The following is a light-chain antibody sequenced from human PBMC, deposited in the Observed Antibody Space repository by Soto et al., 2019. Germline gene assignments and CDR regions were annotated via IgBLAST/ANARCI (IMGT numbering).Light chain of an antibody. CDR1: QSFRGP. CDR3: QHRHKWPFS. V-gene: IGKV3-11*01. Sequence: EVVLTQSPVTLSLSPGERATLSCRASQSFRGPLAWYQQKPGQAPRLLIYDVYNMAAGIPPRFSGCGSGTDFTFTISSLEPVYSVVYYCQHRHKWPFSFGHGTRLES. J-gene: IGKJ5*01. CDR2: DVY.